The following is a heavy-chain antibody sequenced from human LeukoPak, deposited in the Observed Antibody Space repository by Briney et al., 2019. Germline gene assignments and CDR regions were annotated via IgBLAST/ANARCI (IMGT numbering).Heavy chain of an antibody. J-gene: IGHJ4*02. Sequence: GGSLRLSCAASGFTFDDYGMSWVRQAPGKGLEWVSGINWNGGSTGYADSVKGRFTISRDNAKNSLYLQMNSLRAEDTALYHCARDATAAGTKDFDYWGQGTLVTVSS. CDR2: INWNGGST. CDR1: GFTFDDYG. V-gene: IGHV3-20*01. CDR3: ARDATAAGTKDFDY. D-gene: IGHD6-13*01.